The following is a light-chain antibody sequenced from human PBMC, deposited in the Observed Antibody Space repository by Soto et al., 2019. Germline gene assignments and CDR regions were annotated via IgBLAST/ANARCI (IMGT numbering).Light chain of an antibody. CDR3: QQYKSYSPMYT. Sequence: DIQMTQSPSTLSASVGDRVTITCRASQSISSWLAWYQQKPGKAPKLLIYDPSSLESGVPSRFGGSGSGTEFTLTINSLQPDDFATYYCQQYKSYSPMYTFGQGTKLEIK. CDR1: QSISSW. J-gene: IGKJ2*01. V-gene: IGKV1-5*01. CDR2: DPS.